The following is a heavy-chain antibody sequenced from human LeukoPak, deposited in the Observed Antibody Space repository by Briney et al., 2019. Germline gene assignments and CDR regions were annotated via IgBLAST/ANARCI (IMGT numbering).Heavy chain of an antibody. CDR3: AHATQYCSSTSCYSGYYFDY. V-gene: IGHV2-5*02. Sequence: SGPTLVNPTQTLTLTCTFSGFSLSTSGVGVGWIRQPPGKALEWLALIYWDDDKRYSPSLKSRLTITKDTSKNRVVLTMTNMDPVDTATYHCAHATQYCSSTSCYSGYYFDYWGQGTLVTVSS. CDR1: GFSLSTSGVG. J-gene: IGHJ4*02. D-gene: IGHD2-2*01. CDR2: IYWDDDK.